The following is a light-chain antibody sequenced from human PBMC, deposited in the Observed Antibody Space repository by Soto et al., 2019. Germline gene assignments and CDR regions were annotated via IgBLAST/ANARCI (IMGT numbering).Light chain of an antibody. CDR3: QQRRNHTFP. CDR2: TAS. J-gene: IGKJ5*01. V-gene: IGKV1-9*01. CDR1: QGISNL. Sequence: DIQLTQSPSFLSASIGDKVTITCRASQGISNLLAWYQQKPGEAPKLMVHTASTLQSGVPSRFSGSGSGTEFSFTISGLQPEDSATYYCQQRRNHTFPFGHGTRLEI.